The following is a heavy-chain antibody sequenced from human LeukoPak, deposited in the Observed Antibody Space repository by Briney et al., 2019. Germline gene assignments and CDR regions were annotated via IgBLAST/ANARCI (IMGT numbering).Heavy chain of an antibody. D-gene: IGHD3-22*01. Sequence: SETLSLTCTVSGGSISSYYWSWIRQPPGKGLEWSGNIYDSWSTNYNPSLKSRLTISVDTSKNQCSLKLSSVTAADAAVYYCARQSISGSSLSYFDYWGQGTLVNVSP. V-gene: IGHV4-59*01. J-gene: IGHJ4*02. CDR3: ARQSISGSSLSYFDY. CDR1: GGSISSYY. CDR2: IYDSWST.